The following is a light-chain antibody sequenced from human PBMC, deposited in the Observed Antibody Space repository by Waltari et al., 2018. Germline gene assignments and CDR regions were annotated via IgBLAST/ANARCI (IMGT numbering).Light chain of an antibody. V-gene: IGLV1-40*01. Sequence: QSVLTQPPSVSGAPGPRVTHSCNGSRSHIGAGHYVHWYQQLPGAAPKLISYGNSNRPSGVTDRFSGSKSGTSASLAITGLQAEDEADYYCQSNDSGLSGHWVFGGGTKLTVL. CDR1: RSHIGAGHY. CDR2: GNS. CDR3: QSNDSGLSGHWV. J-gene: IGLJ3*02.